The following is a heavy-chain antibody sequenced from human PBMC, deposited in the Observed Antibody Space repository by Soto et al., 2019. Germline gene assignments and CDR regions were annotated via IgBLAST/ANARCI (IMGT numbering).Heavy chain of an antibody. CDR3: AKTPLYGSGSYLDY. V-gene: IGHV3-23*01. CDR1: GFTFRSYA. J-gene: IGHJ4*02. CDR2: ISGSGGST. D-gene: IGHD3-10*01. Sequence: GGSLRLSCAASGFTFRSYAMSWVRQAPGKGLEWVSAISGSGGSTYYADSVKGRLTISRDNSKNTLYLQMNSLRAEDTAVYYCAKTPLYGSGSYLDYWGQGTLVTVSS.